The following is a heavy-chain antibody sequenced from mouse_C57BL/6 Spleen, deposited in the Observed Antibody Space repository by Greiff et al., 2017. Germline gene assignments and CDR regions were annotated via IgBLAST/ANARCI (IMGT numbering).Heavy chain of an antibody. V-gene: IGHV1-62-2*01. CDR3: ARHEDGSLYYDYDGFAY. CDR1: GYTFTEYT. CDR2: FYPGSGSI. D-gene: IGHD2-4*01. Sequence: VKLMESGAELVKPGASVKLSCKASGYTFTEYTIHWVKQRSGQGLEWIGWFYPGSGSIKYNEKFKDKATLTADKSSSTVYMELSRLTSEDSAVYFCARHEDGSLYYDYDGFAYWGQGTLVTVSA. J-gene: IGHJ3*01.